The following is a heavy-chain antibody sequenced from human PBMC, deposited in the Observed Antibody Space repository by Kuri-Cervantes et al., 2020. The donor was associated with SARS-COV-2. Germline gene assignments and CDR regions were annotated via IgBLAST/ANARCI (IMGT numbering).Heavy chain of an antibody. CDR3: AGSTSCPEPDY. D-gene: IGHD2-2*01. CDR2: ISGSGGST. CDR1: GFTFSSYA. Sequence: GESLKISCAASGFTFSSYAMSWVRQAPGKGLEWVSAISGSGGSTYYADSVKGRFTISRDNSKNTLYLQMNSLRAEDTAVYYCAGSTSCPEPDYCGQGTLVTVSS. V-gene: IGHV3-23*01. J-gene: IGHJ4*02.